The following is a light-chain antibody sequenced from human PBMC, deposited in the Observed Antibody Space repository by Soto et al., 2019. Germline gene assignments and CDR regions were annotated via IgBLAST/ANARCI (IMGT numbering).Light chain of an antibody. CDR3: PQYNIWALT. V-gene: IGKV3D-15*03. CDR2: GAS. CDR1: QTVRDN. J-gene: IGKJ4*01. Sequence: EIVMTQSPATLSVSPGERATPSCMASQTVRDNLAWYQQKPGQAPRLLIYGASIRATGIPARFSGSGSGTEFTPTNDNMQSEDFAVYYCPQYNIWALTFGGGTKVEIK.